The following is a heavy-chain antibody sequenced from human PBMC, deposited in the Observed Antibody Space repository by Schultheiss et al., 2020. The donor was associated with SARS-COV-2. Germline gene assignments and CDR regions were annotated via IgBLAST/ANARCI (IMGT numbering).Heavy chain of an antibody. CDR3: ARDSSYGDQGSYFDY. Sequence: GESLKISCAASGFTFSSYAMHWVRQAPGKGLEWVAVIWYDGSNKYYADSVKGRFTISRDNSKNTLYLQMNSLRAEDTAVYYCARDSSYGDQGSYFDYWGQGTMVTVSS. V-gene: IGHV3-30*01. CDR2: IWYDGSNK. D-gene: IGHD4-17*01. CDR1: GFTFSSYA. J-gene: IGHJ4*03.